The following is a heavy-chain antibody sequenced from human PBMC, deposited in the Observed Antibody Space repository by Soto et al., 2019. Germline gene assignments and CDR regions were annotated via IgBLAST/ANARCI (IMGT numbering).Heavy chain of an antibody. V-gene: IGHV3-23*01. CDR2: ISGSGDST. Sequence: EVLLLESGGGLVQPGGSLRLSCAASGFTFSSYAMSWVRQAPGKGLEWVSGISGSGDSTYYADSVKGRFTISRDNSKNTLYLQMTSLRAEDTAVYYCAKGVPGIAVAGTGYFQHWGQGTLVTVSS. J-gene: IGHJ1*01. D-gene: IGHD6-19*01. CDR1: GFTFSSYA. CDR3: AKGVPGIAVAGTGYFQH.